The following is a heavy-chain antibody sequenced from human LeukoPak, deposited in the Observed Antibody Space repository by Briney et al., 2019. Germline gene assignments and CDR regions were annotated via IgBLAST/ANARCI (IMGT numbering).Heavy chain of an antibody. Sequence: GGSLRLSCAASGFTFSSYAMSWVRQAPGKGLEWVSAISGSGGSTYYANSVKGRFTISRDNSKNTLYLQMNSLRAEDTAVYYCAKVMTRTMVRGVPPSDYWGQGTLVTVSS. CDR3: AKVMTRTMVRGVPPSDY. V-gene: IGHV3-23*01. D-gene: IGHD3-10*01. CDR1: GFTFSSYA. CDR2: ISGSGGST. J-gene: IGHJ4*02.